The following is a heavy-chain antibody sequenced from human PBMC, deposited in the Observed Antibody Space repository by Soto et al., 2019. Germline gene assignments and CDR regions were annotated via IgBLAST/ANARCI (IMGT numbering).Heavy chain of an antibody. J-gene: IGHJ6*02. CDR1: GFTFSNAW. Sequence: EVQLVESGGGLVKPGGSLRLSCAASGFTFSNAWMNWVRQAPGKGLEWVGRIKSKTDGGTTDYAAPVKGRFTISRDDSKNMLYLQMNSLKTEDTAVYYCTTSKRGGFWSGYYSENYYYGMDVWGQGTTVTVSS. CDR2: IKSKTDGGTT. D-gene: IGHD3-3*01. CDR3: TTSKRGGFWSGYYSENYYYGMDV. V-gene: IGHV3-15*07.